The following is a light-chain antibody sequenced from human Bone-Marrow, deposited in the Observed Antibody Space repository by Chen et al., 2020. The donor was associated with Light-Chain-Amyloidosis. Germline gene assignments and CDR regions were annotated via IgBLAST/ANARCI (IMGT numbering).Light chain of an antibody. J-gene: IGLJ3*02. CDR2: DDT. V-gene: IGLV3-21*03. Sequence: SYVLTQPPSVSVAPGKTARITCGGNIIGSETVHWYQQKPGQAPVLVVHDDTDRPSGIPERFSGSNSGNTATLTISRVEAGDEADYYCQVWHTSSDHPAVFGGGTKLTVL. CDR1: IIGSET. CDR3: QVWHTSSDHPAV.